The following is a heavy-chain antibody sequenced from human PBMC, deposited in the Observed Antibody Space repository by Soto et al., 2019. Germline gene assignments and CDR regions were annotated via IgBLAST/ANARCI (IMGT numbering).Heavy chain of an antibody. V-gene: IGHV4-30-4*01. CDR2: IHYRETI. CDR1: VAPGNSGDYY. D-gene: IGHD3-22*01. Sequence: QVQLQESGPGLVKTSQTLSLTCTVSVAPGNSGDYYWSWFVQPPGRGLEWIWYIHYRETIYYIPSLMRRVQLLVETFKNQFSLEVSSVTAADTAVYYCARAHRYYDYPDIWGQGTTVTVSS. J-gene: IGHJ3*02. CDR3: ARAHRYYDYPDI.